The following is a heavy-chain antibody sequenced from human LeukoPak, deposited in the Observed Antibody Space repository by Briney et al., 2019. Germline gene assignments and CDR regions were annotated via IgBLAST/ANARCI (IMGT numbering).Heavy chain of an antibody. CDR3: ARRGNYDTLDY. CDR2: IYYSGST. J-gene: IGHJ4*02. D-gene: IGHD3-22*01. V-gene: IGHV4-39*01. CDR1: GGSISSSSYY. Sequence: PSETLSLTCIVSGGSISSSSYYWGWIRQPPGKGLEWIGSIYYSGSTYYNPSLKSRVTISVDTSKNQFSLKLSSVTAADTAVYYCARRGNYDTLDYWGQGTLVTVSS.